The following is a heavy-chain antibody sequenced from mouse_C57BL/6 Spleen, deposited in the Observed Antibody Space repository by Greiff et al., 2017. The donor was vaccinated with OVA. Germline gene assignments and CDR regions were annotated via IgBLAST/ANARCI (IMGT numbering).Heavy chain of an antibody. D-gene: IGHD1-1*01. CDR1: GYSFSSSW. J-gene: IGHJ1*02. CDR2: IYPGDGDT. V-gene: IGHV1-82*01. CDR3: ARDYYGSSSWYFDV. Sequence: VQLQQSRPELVKPGASVKISCKASGYSFSSSWMHWVKQRPGKGLEWIGRIYPGDGDTNYNGKFKGKATLTADKSSSTAYMQRSSLTSEDSAVYFCARDYYGSSSWYFDVWGTGTPAIVSS.